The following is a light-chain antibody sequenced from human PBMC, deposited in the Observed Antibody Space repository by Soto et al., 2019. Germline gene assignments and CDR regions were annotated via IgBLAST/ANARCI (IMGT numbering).Light chain of an antibody. V-gene: IGKV1-39*01. Sequence: DIQMTQSPSSLSASVGDRVTINCRASQTISIYLNWYQHRPGKGPKLLIYAASTLQSGVSSRFSGSGSGTDLTLTISSLQPEDVATYYCQQSNSSPPWTFGQGTKVEIK. CDR2: AAS. CDR3: QQSNSSPPWT. CDR1: QTISIY. J-gene: IGKJ1*01.